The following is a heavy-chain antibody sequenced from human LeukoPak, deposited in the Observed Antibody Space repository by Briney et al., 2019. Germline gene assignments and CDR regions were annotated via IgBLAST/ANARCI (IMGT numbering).Heavy chain of an antibody. Sequence: GGSLRLSCAASGFTFSDYYMSWIRQAPGKGLEWVSYISSSGSTIYYADSVKGRFTISRVNAKNSLYLQMNSLRAEDTAVYYCARDRLLIPNTIPIDYWGQGTLVTVSS. J-gene: IGHJ4*02. CDR3: ARDRLLIPNTIPIDY. V-gene: IGHV3-11*01. CDR1: GFTFSDYY. D-gene: IGHD2-21*01. CDR2: ISSSGSTI.